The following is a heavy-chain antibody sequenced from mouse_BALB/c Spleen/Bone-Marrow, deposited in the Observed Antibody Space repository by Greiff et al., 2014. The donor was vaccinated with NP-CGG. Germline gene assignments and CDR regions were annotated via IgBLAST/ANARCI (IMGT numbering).Heavy chain of an antibody. D-gene: IGHD2-14*01. J-gene: IGHJ1*01. V-gene: IGHV1-18*01. Sequence: EVQVVESGPELVKPGASMKISCKASGYSFTGYTMNWVKQSHGENLEWIGLINPYNGGTSYNQKFKGKATLTVDKSSSTAYMELLSLTSEDSAVYYCAREEGYDEGEYFDVWGAGTTVTVSS. CDR2: INPYNGGT. CDR1: GYSFTGYT. CDR3: AREEGYDEGEYFDV.